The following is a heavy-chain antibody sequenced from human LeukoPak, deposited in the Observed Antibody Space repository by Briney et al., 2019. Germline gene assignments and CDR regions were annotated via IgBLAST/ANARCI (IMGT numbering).Heavy chain of an antibody. CDR2: MNTSTSNT. CDR1: GYTFINYG. D-gene: IGHD6-6*01. J-gene: IGHJ6*03. V-gene: IGHV1-18*01. Sequence: ASVKVSCKPSGYTFINYGISWVRQAPGQGLEWMGWMNTSTSNTNYAQKFQGRVTMTTDTSNTIVYMDLMSLTSDDTAMYYCARVDSRHRRHNMNVWGKGTTVTVSS. CDR3: ARVDSRHRRHNMNV.